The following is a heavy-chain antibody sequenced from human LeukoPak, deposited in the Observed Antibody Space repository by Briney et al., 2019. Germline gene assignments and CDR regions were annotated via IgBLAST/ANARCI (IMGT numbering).Heavy chain of an antibody. V-gene: IGHV4-59*08. Sequence: PSETLSLTCTVSGGSISSYYWSWIRQPPGKGLEWIGYIYYSGSTNYNPSLKSRVTISVDTSKNQFSLKLSSVTAADTAVYYCARLWYYDSSGLGYYYYYGMDVWGQGTTVTVSS. CDR2: IYYSGST. J-gene: IGHJ6*02. CDR3: ARLWYYDSSGLGYYYYYGMDV. CDR1: GGSISSYY. D-gene: IGHD3-22*01.